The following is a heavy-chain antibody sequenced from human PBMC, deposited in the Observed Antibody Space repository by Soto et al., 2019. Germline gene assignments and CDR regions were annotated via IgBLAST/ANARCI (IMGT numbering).Heavy chain of an antibody. J-gene: IGHJ4*02. CDR3: TVGGAGHPFDY. D-gene: IGHD3-16*01. CDR1: GVSITSHY. Sequence: QVQLQESGPGLVKPSETLSLTCTVSGVSITSHYWTWIRQPPGKGLERNGNILYSGGTNYSPSLKGRVIISVDTSENQSSLKLSSVTTADTAVYYCTVGGAGHPFDYWGQGTLVTVSS. CDR2: ILYSGGT. V-gene: IGHV4-59*11.